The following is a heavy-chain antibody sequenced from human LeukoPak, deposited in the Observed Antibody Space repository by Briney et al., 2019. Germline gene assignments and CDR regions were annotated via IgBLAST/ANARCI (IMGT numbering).Heavy chain of an antibody. V-gene: IGHV1-69*13. D-gene: IGHD3-9*01. J-gene: IGHJ4*02. CDR2: IIPIFGTA. Sequence: ASVKVSCKASGGTFSSYAISWVRQAPGQGLEWMGGIIPIFGTANYAQKFQGRVTIIADESTSTAYMELSSLRSEDTAVYYCAARSDYDIFDYWGQGTLVTVSS. CDR3: AARSDYDIFDY. CDR1: GGTFSSYA.